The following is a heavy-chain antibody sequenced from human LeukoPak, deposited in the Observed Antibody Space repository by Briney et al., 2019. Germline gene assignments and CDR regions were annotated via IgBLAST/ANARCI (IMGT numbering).Heavy chain of an antibody. CDR1: GGTFSSYA. Sequence: SVKVSCKASGGTFSSYAISWVRQAPGQGLEWMGGIIPIFGTANYAQKFQGRVTITADESTSTAYMELSSLRSEATAVYYCARDLGSNWNALDYWGQGTLVTVSS. CDR3: ARDLGSNWNALDY. CDR2: IIPIFGTA. V-gene: IGHV1-69*13. J-gene: IGHJ4*02. D-gene: IGHD1-20*01.